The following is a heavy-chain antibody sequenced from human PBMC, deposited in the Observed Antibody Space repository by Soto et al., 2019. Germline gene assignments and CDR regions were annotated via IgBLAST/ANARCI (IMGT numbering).Heavy chain of an antibody. CDR1: GGSLDKNF. V-gene: IGHV4-59*06. CDR3: AGSSARSMFDF. D-gene: IGHD2-2*01. Sequence: PSETLSLTCTVSGGSLDKNFWSWIRQLPGKGLEWIGYIYHTGSTFYNPSLKSRVTISLDTSKSQFSLRLTSVTAADTAMYLCAGSSARSMFDFWGPGTLVTVSS. CDR2: IYHTGST. J-gene: IGHJ4*02.